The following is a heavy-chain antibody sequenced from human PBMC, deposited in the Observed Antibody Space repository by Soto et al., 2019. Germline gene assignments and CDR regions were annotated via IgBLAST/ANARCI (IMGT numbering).Heavy chain of an antibody. CDR1: GGSISSYY. CDR2: IYYSGST. V-gene: IGHV4-59*08. J-gene: IGHJ6*03. D-gene: IGHD5-12*01. Sequence: QVQLQESGPGLVKPSEPLSLTCTVSGGSISSYYWSWIRQPTGKGLEWIGYIYYSGSTNYNPSLKSRVTISVDTSKNQFSQKLSSVTAADTAVYYCARQARGYSGYGGTYYYYYYMDVWGKGTTVTVSS. CDR3: ARQARGYSGYGGTYYYYYYMDV.